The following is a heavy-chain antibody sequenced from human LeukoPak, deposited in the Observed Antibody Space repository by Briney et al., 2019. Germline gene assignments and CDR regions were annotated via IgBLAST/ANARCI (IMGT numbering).Heavy chain of an antibody. D-gene: IGHD3-10*01. J-gene: IGHJ4*02. CDR3: ARELITMVRGNYFDY. CDR1: GFTFSDYS. CDR2: ISSSSRYI. Sequence: PGGSLRLSCAASGFTFSDYSVNWVRQAPGEGLEWVSSISSSSRYIYNADSVKGRFTLSRDNSKNTLYLQMNSLRAEDTAVYYCARELITMVRGNYFDYWGQGTLVTVSS. V-gene: IGHV3-21*01.